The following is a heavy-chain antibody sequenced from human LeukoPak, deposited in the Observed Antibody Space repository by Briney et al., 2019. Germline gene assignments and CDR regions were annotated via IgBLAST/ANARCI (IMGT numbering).Heavy chain of an antibody. V-gene: IGHV3-11*04. CDR3: ARDSRIVATIDY. CDR1: GFTVSSNY. D-gene: IGHD5-12*01. J-gene: IGHJ4*02. Sequence: GGSLRLSCAASGFTVSSNYMSWVRQAPGKGLEWVSYISGSGSTIYYADSVKGRFTISRDNAKNSLYLQMNSLRAEDTAVYYCARDSRIVATIDYWGQGTLVTVSS. CDR2: ISGSGSTI.